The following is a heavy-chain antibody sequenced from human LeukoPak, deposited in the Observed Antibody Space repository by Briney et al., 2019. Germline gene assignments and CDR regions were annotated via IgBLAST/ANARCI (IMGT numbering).Heavy chain of an antibody. V-gene: IGHV3-21*01. CDR3: ARASTVTNPLYYYYYYMDV. CDR1: GFTFSSYA. CDR2: ISSSSSYI. D-gene: IGHD4-17*01. Sequence: GGSLRLSCAASGFTFSSYAMSWVRQAPGKGLEWVSSISSSSSYIYYADSVKGRFTISRDNAKNSLYLQMNSLRAEDTAVYYCARASTVTNPLYYYYYYMDVWGKGTTVTISS. J-gene: IGHJ6*03.